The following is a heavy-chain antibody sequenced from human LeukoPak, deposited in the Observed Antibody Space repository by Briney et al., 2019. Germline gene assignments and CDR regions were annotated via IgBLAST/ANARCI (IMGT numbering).Heavy chain of an antibody. J-gene: IGHJ5*02. D-gene: IGHD6-13*01. V-gene: IGHV4-30-2*01. CDR1: GGSISSGGYS. CDR2: IYHSGST. CDR3: ARVRSGYAGIAAAGWFDP. Sequence: SQTLSLTCAVSGGSISSGGYSWRWLRQPPGKGLEWIGYIYHSGSTYYNPSLKSRVTISVDRSKNQFSLKLSSVTAADTAVYYCARVRSGYAGIAAAGWFDPWGQGTLVTVSS.